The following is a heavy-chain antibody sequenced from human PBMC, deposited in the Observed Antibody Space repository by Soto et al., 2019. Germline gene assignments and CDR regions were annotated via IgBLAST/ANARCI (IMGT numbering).Heavy chain of an antibody. CDR2: IKSKTDGGTT. V-gene: IGHV3-15*07. Sequence: GGSLRLSCAASGFTFSNAWMNWVRQVPGKGLEWVGRIKSKTDGGTTDYAAPVKGRFTISRDDSKNTLYLQMNSLKTEDTAVYYCTTRINWNYGGLAYYGMDVWGQGTTVTVSS. J-gene: IGHJ6*02. D-gene: IGHD1-7*01. CDR3: TTRINWNYGGLAYYGMDV. CDR1: GFTFSNAW.